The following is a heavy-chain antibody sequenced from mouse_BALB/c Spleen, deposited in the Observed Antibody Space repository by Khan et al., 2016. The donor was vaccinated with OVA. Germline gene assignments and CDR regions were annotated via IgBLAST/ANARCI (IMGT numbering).Heavy chain of an antibody. V-gene: IGHV1-4*01. CDR1: GYTFTSYT. Sequence: QVQLKESGAELARPGASVKMSCKASGYTFTSYTMHWVKQRPGKGLEWIGYINPSSGYTKYTQKFKDKATLTADKSSSTAYMQLSSLTSEDSAVYYCARTHERWGQGTTLTVSS. CDR2: INPSSGYT. CDR3: ARTHER. J-gene: IGHJ2*01.